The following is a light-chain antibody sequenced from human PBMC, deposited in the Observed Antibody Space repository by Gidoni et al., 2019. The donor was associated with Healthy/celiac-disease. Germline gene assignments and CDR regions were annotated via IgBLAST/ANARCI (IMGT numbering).Light chain of an antibody. Sequence: DIQLTQSPSFLSASVGDRVTITCRASQGISSSLAWYQQKPGKAPKLLIYAASTLQSGVPSRFSGSGSGTEFTLTISSLQPEDFATYYCQQLNSYLSITFGQGTRLEIK. CDR3: QQLNSYLSIT. CDR2: AAS. V-gene: IGKV1-9*01. J-gene: IGKJ5*01. CDR1: QGISSS.